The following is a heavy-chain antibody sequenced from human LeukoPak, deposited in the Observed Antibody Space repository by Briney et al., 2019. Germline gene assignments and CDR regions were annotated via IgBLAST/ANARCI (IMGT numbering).Heavy chain of an antibody. Sequence: SETLSLTCTVSGGSISSYYWSWIRQPPGKGLEWIGYIYYSGSTNYNPSLKSRVTISVDTSKNQFSLKLSSVTAADTAVYYCVMAVAGKLWAFDIWGQGTMVTVSS. D-gene: IGHD6-19*01. CDR1: GGSISSYY. V-gene: IGHV4-59*01. CDR3: VMAVAGKLWAFDI. J-gene: IGHJ3*02. CDR2: IYYSGST.